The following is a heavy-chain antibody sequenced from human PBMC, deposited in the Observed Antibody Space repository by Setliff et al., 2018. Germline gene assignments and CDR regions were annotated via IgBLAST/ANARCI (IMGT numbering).Heavy chain of an antibody. Sequence: LGESLKISCKGSGYSFTSYWIGWVRQMPGKGLEWMGIIYPGDSDTRYSPSFQGQVTISADKSISTAYLQWSSLKASDTAMYYCARSRSNFWSGYFNWFDPWGQGTTVTVSS. J-gene: IGHJ5*02. D-gene: IGHD3-3*01. CDR1: GYSFTSYW. CDR3: ARSRSNFWSGYFNWFDP. CDR2: IYPGDSDT. V-gene: IGHV5-51*01.